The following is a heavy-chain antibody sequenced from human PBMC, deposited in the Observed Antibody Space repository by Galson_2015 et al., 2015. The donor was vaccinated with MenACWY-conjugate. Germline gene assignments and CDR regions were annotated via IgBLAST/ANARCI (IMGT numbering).Heavy chain of an antibody. V-gene: IGHV3-23*01. CDR2: ISDNGDRT. J-gene: IGHJ3*02. CDR3: TRVQEGTSGSFDI. CDR1: GFTFRSYA. Sequence: SLRLSCAASGFTFRSYAMGWVRQAPGKGLEWVSIISDNGDRTYYTDSVKGRFTISRDNSENTLYLQMNSLRVEDTGVYYCTRVQEGTSGSFDIWGLGTLVTVSS. D-gene: IGHD2-15*01.